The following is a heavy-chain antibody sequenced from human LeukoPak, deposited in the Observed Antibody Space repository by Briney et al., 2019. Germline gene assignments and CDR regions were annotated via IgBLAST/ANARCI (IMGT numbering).Heavy chain of an antibody. V-gene: IGHV3-74*01. CDR3: ARGGRYSYGPFDY. CDR2: INSDRSST. Sequence: GGSLRLSCAASGFTFSSYWMHWVRQAPGKGLVWVSRINSDRSSTNYADSVKGRFTISRDNAKNTLYLQMNSLRAEDTAVYYCARGGRYSYGPFDYWGQGTLVTVSS. CDR1: GFTFSSYW. D-gene: IGHD5-18*01. J-gene: IGHJ4*02.